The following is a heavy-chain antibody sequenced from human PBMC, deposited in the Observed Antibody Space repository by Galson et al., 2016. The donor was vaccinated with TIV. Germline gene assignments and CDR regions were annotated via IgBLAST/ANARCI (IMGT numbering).Heavy chain of an antibody. D-gene: IGHD6-13*01. J-gene: IGHJ3*02. CDR3: ANRGYSSWYSFEI. CDR1: GYTFINYA. CDR2: INPGNGNT. Sequence: SVKVSCKASGYTFINYAMYWVRQAAGQRLEWMGWINPGNGNTRYSETFRGRVTLTRDTSATTAYMELTSLTADATAGYYCANRGYSSWYSFEIWGQGRMVTVSS. V-gene: IGHV1-3*01.